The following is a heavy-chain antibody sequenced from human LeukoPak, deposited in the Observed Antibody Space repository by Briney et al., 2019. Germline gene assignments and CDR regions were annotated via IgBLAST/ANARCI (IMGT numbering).Heavy chain of an antibody. V-gene: IGHV4-39*01. CDR3: ARQGGGGYFDY. D-gene: IGHD3-16*01. CDR1: GGSIGSSSYY. CDR2: IYYSGST. J-gene: IGHJ4*02. Sequence: PSETLSLTCTVSGGSIGSSSYYWGWIRQPPGKGLEWIGSIYYSGSTYYNPSLKSRVTISVDTSKNQFSLKLSSVTAADTAVYYCARQGGGGYFDYWGQGTLVTVSS.